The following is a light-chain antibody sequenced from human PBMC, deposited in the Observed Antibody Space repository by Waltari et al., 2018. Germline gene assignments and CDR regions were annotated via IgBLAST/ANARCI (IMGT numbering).Light chain of an antibody. CDR1: SSNIGSNT. CDR3: AAWDDSLNGWV. Sequence: QSVLTQPPSASGTPGQRVTIPCSGRSSNIGSNTVNWYQQLPGTAPKLLIYRNNQRPSGVPDRFSGSKSGTSASLAISGLQSEDEADYYCAAWDDSLNGWVFGGGTKLTVL. V-gene: IGLV1-44*01. CDR2: RNN. J-gene: IGLJ3*02.